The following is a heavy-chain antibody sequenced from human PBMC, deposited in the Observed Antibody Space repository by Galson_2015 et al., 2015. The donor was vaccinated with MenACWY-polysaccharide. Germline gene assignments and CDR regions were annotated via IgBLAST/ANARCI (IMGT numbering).Heavy chain of an antibody. CDR1: GYTFTTYD. V-gene: IGHV1-8*02. Sequence: SVKVSCKASGYTFTTYDINWVRQATGQGLEWMGWMNPNSGDTGYAQKSQGRVTMTRDSSISTAYMELSSLRSEDTAMYYCARTCSARSCSDFNYWGQGTLVTVSS. J-gene: IGHJ4*02. CDR2: MNPNSGDT. CDR3: ARTCSARSCSDFNY. D-gene: IGHD2-15*01.